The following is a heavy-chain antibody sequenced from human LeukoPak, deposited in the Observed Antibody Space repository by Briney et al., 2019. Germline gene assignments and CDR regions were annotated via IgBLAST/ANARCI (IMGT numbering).Heavy chain of an antibody. J-gene: IGHJ4*02. CDR3: ARDLGYGDFDY. Sequence: PGGSLRLSCAASGSTFSSYAMHWVRQAPGKGLEWVAVISYDGSNKYYADSVKGRFTISRDNSKNTLYLQMNSLRAEDTAVYYCARDLGYGDFDYWGQGTLVTVSS. CDR1: GSTFSSYA. CDR2: ISYDGSNK. V-gene: IGHV3-30*04. D-gene: IGHD4-17*01.